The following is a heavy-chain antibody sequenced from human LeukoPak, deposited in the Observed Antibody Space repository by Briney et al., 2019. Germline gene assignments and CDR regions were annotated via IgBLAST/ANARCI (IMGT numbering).Heavy chain of an antibody. J-gene: IGHJ6*03. D-gene: IGHD3-3*01. CDR1: GFTFSGTA. Sequence: TGGSLRLSGAASGFTFSGTAIHGVGRGSGNGREWVGCIRSEAEYAASVKGKFTISRDDSKNTAYLQINSLKTEDTAVYYCSRSSSRNFGVVIKPYYYYMDVWGKGTTVTVSS. CDR3: SRSSSRNFGVVIKPYYYYMDV. V-gene: IGHV3-72*01. CDR2: IRSEAE.